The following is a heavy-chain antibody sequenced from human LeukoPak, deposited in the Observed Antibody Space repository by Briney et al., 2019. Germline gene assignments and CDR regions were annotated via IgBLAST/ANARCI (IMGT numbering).Heavy chain of an antibody. V-gene: IGHV3-7*01. CDR2: IKQDGSEK. J-gene: IGHJ3*02. CDR3: ARVREFDAFDI. CDR1: GFTFSSYW. Sequence: GSLRLSCAASGFTFSSYWMSWVRQAPGKGLEWVANIKQDGSEKYYVDSVKGRFTISRDNAKNSLYLQMDSLRAEDTAVYYCARVREFDAFDIWGQGKMVTVSS. D-gene: IGHD3-10*01.